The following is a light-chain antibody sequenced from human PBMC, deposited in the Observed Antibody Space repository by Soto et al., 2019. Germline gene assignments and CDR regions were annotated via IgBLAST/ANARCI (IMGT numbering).Light chain of an antibody. CDR2: GAS. Sequence: EIVLTQSPGTLSLSPGERATLSCRASQSVSSSYLAWYQQKPGQAPRFLIYGASSRATGIPDRFSVSGSGTDFTLSISRLEPEDFAVYYCHQYGSSRTFGQGTKVEIK. CDR3: HQYGSSRT. J-gene: IGKJ1*01. V-gene: IGKV3-20*01. CDR1: QSVSSSY.